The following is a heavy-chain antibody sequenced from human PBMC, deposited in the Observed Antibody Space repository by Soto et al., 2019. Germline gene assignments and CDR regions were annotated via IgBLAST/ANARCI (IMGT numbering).Heavy chain of an antibody. Sequence: PSETLSLTCTVSGGSISSYYWSWIRQPPGKGLEWIGYIYYSGSTNYNPSLKSRVTISVDRSKNQFSLKLSSVTAADTAVYYCARGPIAARFTWFSSWGQGTTVTVSS. CDR1: GGSISSYY. CDR2: IYYSGST. D-gene: IGHD6-6*01. J-gene: IGHJ6*02. V-gene: IGHV4-59*12. CDR3: ARGPIAARFTWFSS.